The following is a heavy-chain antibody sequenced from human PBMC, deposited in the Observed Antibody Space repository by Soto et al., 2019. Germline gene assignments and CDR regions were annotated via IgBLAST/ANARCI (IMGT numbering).Heavy chain of an antibody. Sequence: QVQLQESGPGLVKPSETLSLTCTVYGGSIRTYYWSWIRQPPGKGLEWIGYTYYSGSTNYNPSLKRRVTISLDTSQNPFTLKLSSVTAADTAVYYCARDRLANRFDPWGQGTLVTVAS. CDR3: ARDRLANRFDP. CDR2: TYYSGST. J-gene: IGHJ5*02. CDR1: GGSIRTYY. V-gene: IGHV4-59*01. D-gene: IGHD3-9*01.